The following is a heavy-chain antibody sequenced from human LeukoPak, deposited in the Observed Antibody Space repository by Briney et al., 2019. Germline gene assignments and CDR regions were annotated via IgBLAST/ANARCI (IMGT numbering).Heavy chain of an antibody. D-gene: IGHD4-17*01. Sequence: GGSLRLSCAASGFTFSSYAMGWVRQFPGKGLEWVANIKQDGSEKYYVDSVKGRFTISRDNAKNSLYLQMNSLRAEDTAVYYCARDHSYDYGDPGDAFDIWGQGTMVTVSS. CDR2: IKQDGSEK. CDR1: GFTFSSYA. V-gene: IGHV3-7*01. J-gene: IGHJ3*02. CDR3: ARDHSYDYGDPGDAFDI.